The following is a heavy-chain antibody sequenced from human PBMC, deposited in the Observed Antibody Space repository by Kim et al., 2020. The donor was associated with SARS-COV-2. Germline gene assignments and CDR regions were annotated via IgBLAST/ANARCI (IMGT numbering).Heavy chain of an antibody. J-gene: IGHJ4*02. CDR2: ISYDGSNK. CDR1: GFTFSSYA. Sequence: GGSLRLSCAASGFTFSSYAMHWVRQAPGKGLEWVAVISYDGSNKYYADSVKGRFTISRDNSKNTLYLQMNSLRAEDTAVYYCARVPSATWGYWGQGTLVTVSS. D-gene: IGHD1-26*01. CDR3: ARVPSATWGY. V-gene: IGHV3-30-3*01.